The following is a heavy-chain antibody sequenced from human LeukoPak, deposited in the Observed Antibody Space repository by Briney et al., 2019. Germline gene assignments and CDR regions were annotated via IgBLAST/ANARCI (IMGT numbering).Heavy chain of an antibody. D-gene: IGHD4-17*01. V-gene: IGHV4-34*01. J-gene: IGHJ4*02. CDR2: INHSGST. CDR3: ARAGPFAGSTVTSYYFDC. Sequence: SETLSLTCAVYGGSFSGYYWSWIRQPPGKELEWIGEINHSGSTNYNPSLKSRVTISVDTSKNQFSLKLSSVTAADTAVYYCARAGPFAGSTVTSYYFDCWGQGTLVTVSS. CDR1: GGSFSGYY.